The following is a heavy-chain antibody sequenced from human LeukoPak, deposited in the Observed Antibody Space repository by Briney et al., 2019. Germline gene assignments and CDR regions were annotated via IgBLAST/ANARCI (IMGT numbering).Heavy chain of an antibody. CDR1: GFTFSSYS. CDR3: VGGDVNSSRYEY. V-gene: IGHV3-21*01. CDR2: ISSSSSYI. Sequence: SGGSLRLSCAASGFTFSSYSMNWVRQAPGKGLEWVSAISSSSSYIYYADSVKGRFTISRDNAKNTLYLQMNSLRAEDTAVYYCVGGDVNSSRYEYWGQGALVSVSS. D-gene: IGHD2-21*01. J-gene: IGHJ4*02.